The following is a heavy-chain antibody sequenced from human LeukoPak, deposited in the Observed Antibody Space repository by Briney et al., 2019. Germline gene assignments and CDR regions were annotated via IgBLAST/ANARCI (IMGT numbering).Heavy chain of an antibody. CDR1: RGSISSSSYY. J-gene: IGHJ4*02. V-gene: IGHV4-39*01. D-gene: IGHD3-3*01. Sequence: SETLSLTCTVSRGSISSSSYYWGWIRQPPGKGLEWIGSIYYSGSTYYNPSLKSRVTISVDTSKNQFSLKLSSVTAADTAVYYCASGPGIFGVVITTYFDYWGQGTLVTVSS. CDR3: ASGPGIFGVVITTYFDY. CDR2: IYYSGST.